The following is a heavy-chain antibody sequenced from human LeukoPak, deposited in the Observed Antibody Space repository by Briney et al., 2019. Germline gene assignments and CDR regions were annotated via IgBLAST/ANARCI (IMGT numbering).Heavy chain of an antibody. V-gene: IGHV1-18*01. J-gene: IGHJ4*02. D-gene: IGHD3-10*01. CDR2: ISAYNGNT. Sequence: ASVKVSCKASGYTFTSYGISWVRQAPGQGFKWLEWISAYNGNTNYAQKLQGRVTMTTDTSTSTAYMELRSLRSDDTAVYYCAREDGYYYGSGSSSGYWGQGTLVTVSS. CDR3: AREDGYYYGSGSSSGY. CDR1: GYTFTSYG.